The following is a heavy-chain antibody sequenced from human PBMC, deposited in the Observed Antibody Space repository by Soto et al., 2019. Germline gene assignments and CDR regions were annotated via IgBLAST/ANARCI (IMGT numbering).Heavy chain of an antibody. CDR2: INHSGST. D-gene: IGHD3-3*01. J-gene: IGHJ6*02. V-gene: IGHV4-34*01. Sequence: PSETLSLTCAVYGRSFSGYYWSWIRQPPGKGLEWIGEINHSGSTNYNPSLKSRVTISVDTSKNQFSLKLSSVTAADTAVYYCARARDDFWSGYYIYYYYGMDVWGQGTTVT. CDR3: ARARDDFWSGYYIYYYYGMDV. CDR1: GRSFSGYY.